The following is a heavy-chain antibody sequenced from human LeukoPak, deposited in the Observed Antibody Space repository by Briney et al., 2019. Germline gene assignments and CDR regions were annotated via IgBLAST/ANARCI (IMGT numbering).Heavy chain of an antibody. V-gene: IGHV3-48*02. Sequence: GGSLRLSCATSGFTFSNYEMSWVRQTPGKGLEWVSYIISRSSTIHYADSVKGRFTISRDNAKNSLYLQMNTLRDEDTAVYYCARYCSSSSCSGGFDYWGHGTLVTVSS. D-gene: IGHD2-2*01. CDR2: IISRSSTI. J-gene: IGHJ4*01. CDR3: ARYCSSSSCSGGFDY. CDR1: GFTFSNYE.